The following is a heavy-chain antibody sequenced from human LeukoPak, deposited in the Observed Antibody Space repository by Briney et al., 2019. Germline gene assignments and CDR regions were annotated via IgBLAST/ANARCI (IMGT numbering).Heavy chain of an antibody. D-gene: IGHD3-10*01. CDR3: ARGHYFDTFDI. Sequence: ASVKVSCKASGYTFTSYDISWVRQATGQGLEWMGWMNPNSGDTVYAQKFQGRVTMTRNTSMNTAYMELSSLRSEDTAVYFCARGHYFDTFDIWGQGTRVSVSS. CDR2: MNPNSGDT. V-gene: IGHV1-8*01. J-gene: IGHJ3*02. CDR1: GYTFTSYD.